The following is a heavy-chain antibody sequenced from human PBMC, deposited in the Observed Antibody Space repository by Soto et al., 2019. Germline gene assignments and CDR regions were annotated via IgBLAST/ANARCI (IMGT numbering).Heavy chain of an antibody. CDR3: ARDRSGSGWFNAFDI. CDR1: GSSAFSSTAA. J-gene: IGHJ3*02. D-gene: IGHD6-19*01. V-gene: IGHV6-1*01. CDR2: TYYRSKWYN. Sequence: SQTPSLPCAISGSSAFSSTAAWNWIRQSPSRGLEWLGRTYYRSKWYNDYAVSVQSRLTINPDTSKHQFSLQLNSVTPEDTAVYYCARDRSGSGWFNAFDIWGHGTMVTVSS.